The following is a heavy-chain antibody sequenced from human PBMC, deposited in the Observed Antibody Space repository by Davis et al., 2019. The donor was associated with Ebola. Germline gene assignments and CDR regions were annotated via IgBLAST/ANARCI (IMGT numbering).Heavy chain of an antibody. V-gene: IGHV1-18*04. CDR1: GNSITYSW. J-gene: IGHJ4*02. Sequence: ASVKVSCKASGNSITYSWMHWVRQAPGQGLEWMGWISAYNGNTNYAQKLQGRVTMTTDTSTSTAYMELRSLRSDDTAVYYCAREGARDGYTDYWGQGTLVTVSS. D-gene: IGHD5-24*01. CDR2: ISAYNGNT. CDR3: AREGARDGYTDY.